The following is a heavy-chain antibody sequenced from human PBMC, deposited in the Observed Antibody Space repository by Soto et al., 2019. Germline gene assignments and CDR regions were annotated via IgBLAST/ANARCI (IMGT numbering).Heavy chain of an antibody. CDR3: ARVFGTYYDILTGLWGGRFDY. CDR1: GYSFSNNY. V-gene: IGHV1-46*03. D-gene: IGHD3-9*01. J-gene: IGHJ4*02. CDR2: INPSGGST. Sequence: QVQLVQSGAEEKQPGASVKVSCKASGYSFSNNYVVWVRQAPGQGLEWMGIINPSGGSTSYAQKFQDRVTMIRDTSTSTVYIELSSLRSEDTAVFYCARVFGTYYDILTGLWGGRFDYWGQGTQVTVSS.